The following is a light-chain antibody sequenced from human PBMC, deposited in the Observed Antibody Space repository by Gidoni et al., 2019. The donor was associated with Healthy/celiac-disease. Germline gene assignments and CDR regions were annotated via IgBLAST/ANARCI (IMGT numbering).Light chain of an antibody. J-gene: IGLJ1*01. CDR2: DVS. CDR1: SSDVVGYNY. Sequence: SASTKPPSVSGAAGQSITIPCTRTSSDVVGYNYVSCYQQHPGKAPKLMIYDVSNRPSGVSNRFSVSKSGNTASLTISGLQAEDEADYYCSSYTSSSTLENVFGTGTKVTVL. CDR3: SSYTSSSTLENV. V-gene: IGLV2-14*03.